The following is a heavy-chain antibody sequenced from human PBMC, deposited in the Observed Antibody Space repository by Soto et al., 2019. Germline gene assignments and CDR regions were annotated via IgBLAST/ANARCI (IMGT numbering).Heavy chain of an antibody. V-gene: IGHV3-23*04. CDR3: AKYSVAGSRYFDY. J-gene: IGHJ4*02. CDR1: GFTFRSYP. D-gene: IGHD6-13*01. Sequence: EVQLVESGGGLVQPGGSLRLSCAASGFTFRSYPMTWARQAPGKGLEWVSSIGFSDGDTHYADSVKGRFTIFRDNSENTLFLQMNSLRAEDTALYYCAKYSVAGSRYFDYWGQGTLVTVSS. CDR2: IGFSDGDT.